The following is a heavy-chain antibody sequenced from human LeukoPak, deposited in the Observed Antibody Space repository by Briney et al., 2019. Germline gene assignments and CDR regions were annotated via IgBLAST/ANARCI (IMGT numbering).Heavy chain of an antibody. J-gene: IGHJ4*02. CDR2: INHSGST. V-gene: IGHV4-34*01. CDR1: GGSFSGYY. Sequence: SETLSLTYAVYGGSFSGYYWSWIRQPPGKGLEWIGEINHSGSTNYNPSLKSRVTILVDTSKNQFSLKLSSVTAADTAVYYCASLSRTFSIFGVVIRDYWGQGTLVTVSS. CDR3: ASLSRTFSIFGVVIRDY. D-gene: IGHD3-3*01.